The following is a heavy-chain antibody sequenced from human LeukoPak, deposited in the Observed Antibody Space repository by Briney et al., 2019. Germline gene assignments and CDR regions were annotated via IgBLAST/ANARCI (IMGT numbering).Heavy chain of an antibody. CDR2: IRSKAYGGTT. J-gene: IGHJ4*02. Sequence: PGGSLRLSCTASRFTFSNYAMSWVRQAPGKGLEWVGFIRSKAYGGTTEYAASVKGRFTILRDDSKSIAYLQMNSLKTEDTAVYYCTRVYFYDNLTGFYLLDYWGQGTLVTVSS. CDR3: TRVYFYDNLTGFYLLDY. V-gene: IGHV3-49*04. D-gene: IGHD3-9*01. CDR1: RFTFSNYA.